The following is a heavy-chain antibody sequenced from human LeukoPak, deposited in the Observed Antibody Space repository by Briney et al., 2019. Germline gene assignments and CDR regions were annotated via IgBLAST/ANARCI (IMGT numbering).Heavy chain of an antibody. V-gene: IGHV1-69*04. J-gene: IGHJ6*01. Sequence: SVKVSCKASGGTFSSYAISWVRQALGQGLEWMGRIIPILGIANYAQKFQGRVTITADKSTSTAYMELSSLRSEDTAVYYCAREDVIAAAGIRSYYYYGMDVWGQGTTVTVSS. CDR3: AREDVIAAAGIRSYYYYGMDV. CDR1: GGTFSSYA. CDR2: IIPILGIA. D-gene: IGHD6-13*01.